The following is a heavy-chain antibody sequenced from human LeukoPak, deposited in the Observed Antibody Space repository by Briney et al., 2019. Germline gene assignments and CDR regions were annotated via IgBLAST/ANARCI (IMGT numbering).Heavy chain of an antibody. CDR3: ARDNTMVRGYGNWFDP. D-gene: IGHD3-10*01. V-gene: IGHV1-2*02. Sequence: NPNSGGTNYAQKFQGRVTMTRDTSISTAYMELSRLRSDDTAVYYCARDNTMVRGYGNWFDPWGQGTLVTVSS. CDR2: NPNSGGT. J-gene: IGHJ5*02.